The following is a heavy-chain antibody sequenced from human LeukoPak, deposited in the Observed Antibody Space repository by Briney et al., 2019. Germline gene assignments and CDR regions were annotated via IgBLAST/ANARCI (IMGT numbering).Heavy chain of an antibody. CDR3: AKGLTMIVVAIGSDI. CDR1: GFTFSSYA. Sequence: GGSLGLSCAASGFTFSSYAMSWVRQAPGKGLEWVSAISGSGGSTYYADSVKGRFTISRDNSKNTLYLQMNSLRAEDTAVYYCAKGLTMIVVAIGSDIWGQGTMVTVSS. D-gene: IGHD3-22*01. V-gene: IGHV3-23*01. CDR2: ISGSGGST. J-gene: IGHJ3*02.